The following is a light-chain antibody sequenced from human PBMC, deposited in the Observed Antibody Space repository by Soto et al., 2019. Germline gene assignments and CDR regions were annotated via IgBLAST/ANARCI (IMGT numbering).Light chain of an antibody. Sequence: EIVLTQSPATLSLSPGERATLSCRASQSVSRYLAWYHQKPGQAPRLLIYDASNRATAIPARFSGSGSGTDFTLTISSLEPEDFAVYYCQQRSNWPPKITFGQGTRLEIK. CDR1: QSVSRY. J-gene: IGKJ5*01. CDR3: QQRSNWPPKIT. CDR2: DAS. V-gene: IGKV3-11*01.